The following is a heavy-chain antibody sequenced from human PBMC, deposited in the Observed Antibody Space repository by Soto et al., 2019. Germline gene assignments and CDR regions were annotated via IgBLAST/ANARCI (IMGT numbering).Heavy chain of an antibody. D-gene: IGHD2-2*01. Sequence: QVQLVESGGGVVQPGRSLRLSCAASGFTFSNYGWTGAAQAPAKGLEWGEIIPFDGANEYYADSVRGRFTISRDNSKNTLYLQTSSLRQEDTAVYYCAKDGGPVYCNSPGCSAKHFDYWGQGTLVTVSS. CDR3: AKDGGPVYCNSPGCSAKHFDY. J-gene: IGHJ4*02. V-gene: IGHV3-30*18. CDR1: GFTFSNYG. CDR2: IPFDGANE.